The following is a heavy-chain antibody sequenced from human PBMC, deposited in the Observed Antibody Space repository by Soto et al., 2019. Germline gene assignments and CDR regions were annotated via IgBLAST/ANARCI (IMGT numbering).Heavy chain of an antibody. V-gene: IGHV1-2*04. J-gene: IGHJ6*03. Sequence: ASVKVSCKASGYTFTGYYMHWVRQAPGQGLEWMGWINPNSGGTNYAQKFQGWVTMTRDTSISTAYMELSRLRSDDPAVYYCARAMGYSRGWGGLYYYYYMDVWGKGTTVTVSS. CDR3: ARAMGYSRGWGGLYYYYYMDV. CDR1: GYTFTGYY. D-gene: IGHD6-19*01. CDR2: INPNSGGT.